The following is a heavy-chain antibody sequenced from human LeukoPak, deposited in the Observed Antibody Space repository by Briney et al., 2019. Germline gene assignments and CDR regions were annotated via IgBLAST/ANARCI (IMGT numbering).Heavy chain of an antibody. CDR2: IDYRGTA. D-gene: IGHD3/OR15-3a*01. CDR1: GTSISSSNGYF. CDR3: ARQAGAGTRWDYFDY. V-gene: IGHV4-39*01. J-gene: IGHJ4*02. Sequence: SETLSLTCTVSGTSISSSNGYFWAWIRQPPGKGPDWIGIIDYRGTAFYNPSLESRVTISVETSNNFFSLKVRSVTAADTAQYYCARQAGAGTRWDYFDYWGQGIQVTVSS.